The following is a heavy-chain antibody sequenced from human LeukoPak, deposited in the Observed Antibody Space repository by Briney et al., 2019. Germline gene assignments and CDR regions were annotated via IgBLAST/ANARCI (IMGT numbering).Heavy chain of an antibody. CDR3: ARDEGIAVAVELDY. V-gene: IGHV3-30-3*01. CDR1: GFTFSSYA. D-gene: IGHD6-19*01. J-gene: IGHJ4*02. Sequence: PGGSLRRSCAASGFTFSSYAMHWVRQAPGKGLEWVAVISYDGSNKYYADSVKGRFTISRDNSKNTLYLQMNSLRAEDTAVYYCARDEGIAVAVELDYWGQGTLVTVSS. CDR2: ISYDGSNK.